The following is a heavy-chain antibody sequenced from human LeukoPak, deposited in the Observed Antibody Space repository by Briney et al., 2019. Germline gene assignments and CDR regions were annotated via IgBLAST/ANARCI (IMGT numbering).Heavy chain of an antibody. CDR1: GGSISSYY. CDR2: IYYSGST. D-gene: IGHD2-2*01. V-gene: IGHV4-59*01. Sequence: SETLFLTCTVSGGSISSYYWSWIRQPPGKGLEWIGYIYYSGSTNYNPSLKSRVTISVDTSKNQFSLKLSSVTAADTAVYYCAGWGYCSSTSCYGEDVWGQGTTVTVSS. CDR3: AGWGYCSSTSCYGEDV. J-gene: IGHJ6*02.